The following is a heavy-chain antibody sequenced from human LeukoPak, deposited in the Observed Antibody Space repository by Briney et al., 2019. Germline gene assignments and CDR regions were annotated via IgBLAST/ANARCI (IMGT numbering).Heavy chain of an antibody. D-gene: IGHD6-13*01. CDR2: ISSSGGST. Sequence: PGGSLRLSCAAPGFTFSTYAMSWVRQAPGKGLEWVSAISSSGGSTYYADSVKGRFTISRDNSKNTLYLQMNSLRAEDTAVYYCAKYCGYSSSWYKLGFDYWGQGTLVTVSS. V-gene: IGHV3-23*01. CDR3: AKYCGYSSSWYKLGFDY. CDR1: GFTFSTYA. J-gene: IGHJ4*02.